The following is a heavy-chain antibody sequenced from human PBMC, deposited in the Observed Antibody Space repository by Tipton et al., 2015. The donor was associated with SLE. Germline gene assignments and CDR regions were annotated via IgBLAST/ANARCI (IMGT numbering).Heavy chain of an antibody. CDR2: ISSSSYT. CDR1: GFTFSDYY. V-gene: IGHV3-11*06. J-gene: IGHJ3*02. D-gene: IGHD1-14*01. Sequence: GSLRLSCAASGFTFSDYYMSWIRQAPGKGLEWVSYISSSSYTNYADSVKGRFTISRDNAKNSLYLQMNSLRAEDTAVYYCARRGITGSKDAFDIWGQGTMVTVSS. CDR3: ARRGITGSKDAFDI.